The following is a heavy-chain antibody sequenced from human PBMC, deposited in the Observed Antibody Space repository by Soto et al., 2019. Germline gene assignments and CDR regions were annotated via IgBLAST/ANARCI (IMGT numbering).Heavy chain of an antibody. CDR2: IYYSGST. D-gene: IGHD3-22*01. J-gene: IGHJ4*02. CDR3: ARLAYSVVVIFY. Sequence: WVRQAPGKGLEWIGSIYYSGSTYYNPSLKSRVTISVDTSKNQFSLKLSSVTAADTAVYYCARLAYSVVVIFYWGQGTLVTVSS. V-gene: IGHV4-39*01.